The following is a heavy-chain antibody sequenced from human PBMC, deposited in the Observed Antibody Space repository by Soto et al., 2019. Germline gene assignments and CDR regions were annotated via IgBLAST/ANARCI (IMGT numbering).Heavy chain of an antibody. V-gene: IGHV3-11*01. CDR2: ISSSGTTI. CDR1: GFTFSDYY. Sequence: QGQLVESGGDLVKPGGSLRLSCAASGFTFSDYYMSWIRQVPGKGLVWLSYISSSGTTIYYADSVQGRFTISRDNGKNSLYLQMNSLRDEDTAVYYWARETLLRWSDYWGQGTLVTVSS. D-gene: IGHD4-17*01. CDR3: ARETLLRWSDY. J-gene: IGHJ4*02.